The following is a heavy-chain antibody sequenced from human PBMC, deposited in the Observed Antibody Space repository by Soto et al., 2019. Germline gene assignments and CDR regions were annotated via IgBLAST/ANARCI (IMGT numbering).Heavy chain of an antibody. CDR1: GFTFSSYW. J-gene: IGHJ4*02. V-gene: IGHV3-74*01. CDR2: TNSGGSST. Sequence: EVQLVESGGGLVQPGGSLRLSCAASGFTFSSYWMHWVRQAPGKGLVWVSRTNSGGSSTGYADSVKGRFTISRDNAKNMLYLQMNSLRAEDTAVYYCAREGYSYGLDYWGQGTLVTVSS. CDR3: AREGYSYGLDY. D-gene: IGHD5-18*01.